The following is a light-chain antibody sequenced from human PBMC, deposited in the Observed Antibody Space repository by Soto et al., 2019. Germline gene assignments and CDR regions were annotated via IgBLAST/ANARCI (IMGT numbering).Light chain of an antibody. V-gene: IGKV1-39*01. CDR3: QQSYSGFT. Sequence: IQMTQSPSSLSASVGGRVTITCRTSQSVSSYVNWYQHKPGKAPKLLIYAASNLDSGVPSRFSGSGSGTDFTLTISSLQREDFATYYCQQSYSGFTFGPGTKVDIK. J-gene: IGKJ3*01. CDR2: AAS. CDR1: QSVSSY.